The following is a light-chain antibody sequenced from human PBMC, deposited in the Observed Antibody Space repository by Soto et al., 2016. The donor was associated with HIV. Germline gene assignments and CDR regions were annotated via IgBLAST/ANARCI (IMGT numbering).Light chain of an antibody. CDR1: QGISSA. CDR3: QQFTPIT. V-gene: IGKV1-13*02. Sequence: IQMTQSPSSLSASVGDRVTITCRASQGISSALAWYQQKPGKAPKLLIYDASSLESGVPSRFSGSGSGTDLTLTISSLQPEDFATYYCQQFTPITFGQGTRLEIK. CDR2: DAS. J-gene: IGKJ5*01.